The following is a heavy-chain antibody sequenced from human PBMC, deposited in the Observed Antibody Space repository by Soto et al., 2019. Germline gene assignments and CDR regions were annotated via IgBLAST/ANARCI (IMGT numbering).Heavy chain of an antibody. V-gene: IGHV3-30-3*01. CDR2: ISYDGSNK. D-gene: IGHD2-21*02. J-gene: IGHJ4*02. Sequence: QVQLVESGGGVVQPGRSLRLSCAASGFTFSSYAMHWVRQAPGKGLEWVAVISYDGSNKYYADSVKGRFTISRDNSKNTLYLQMYSLRAEDTAVYYCARDPVAYCGGDCRTFDYWGQGTLVTVSS. CDR3: ARDPVAYCGGDCRTFDY. CDR1: GFTFSSYA.